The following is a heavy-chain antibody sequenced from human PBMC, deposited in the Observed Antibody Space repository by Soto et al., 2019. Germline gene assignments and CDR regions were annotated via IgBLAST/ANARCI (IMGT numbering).Heavy chain of an antibody. CDR1: GYTFTSYA. V-gene: IGHV1-3*05. D-gene: IGHD4-17*01. J-gene: IGHJ4*02. CDR3: ARGTVVTHFDY. CDR2: INAGNGNT. Sequence: QVQLVQSGAEEKKPGASVKVSCTASGYTFTSYAMHWLRQAPGQRLEWMGWINAGNGNTKYSQKFQGRVTITRDTSASTADMERSSLRSEDTAVYYCARGTVVTHFDYCGQGTLVTVSS.